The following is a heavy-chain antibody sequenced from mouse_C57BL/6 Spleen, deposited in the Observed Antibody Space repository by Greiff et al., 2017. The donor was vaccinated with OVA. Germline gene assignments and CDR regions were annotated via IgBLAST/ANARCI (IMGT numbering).Heavy chain of an antibody. CDR1: GYSITSGYY. D-gene: IGHD1-1*02. J-gene: IGHJ2*01. V-gene: IGHV3-6*01. CDR2: ISYDGSN. CDR3: ARDMGLYFDY. Sequence: EVQLQESGPGLVKPSQSLSLTCSVTGYSITSGYYWNWIRQFPGNKLEWMGYISYDGSNNYNPSLKNLISITRDTSKNQFFLKLNSVTTEDTATYYCARDMGLYFDYWGQGTTLTVSS.